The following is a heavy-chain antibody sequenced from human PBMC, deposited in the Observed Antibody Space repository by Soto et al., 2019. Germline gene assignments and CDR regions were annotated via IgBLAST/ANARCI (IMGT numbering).Heavy chain of an antibody. CDR2: IKEDGSEK. CDR1: GFTFSSYW. Sequence: PGGSLRLSCAASGFTFSSYWMTWVRQAPGEGLEWVANIKEDGSEKYYVDSVKGRLTISRDNAKNSLYLQMNSLRGEDTAVYYCARHPGAGWFDPWGQGTLVTVSS. J-gene: IGHJ5*02. D-gene: IGHD4-17*01. CDR3: ARHPGAGWFDP. V-gene: IGHV3-7*03.